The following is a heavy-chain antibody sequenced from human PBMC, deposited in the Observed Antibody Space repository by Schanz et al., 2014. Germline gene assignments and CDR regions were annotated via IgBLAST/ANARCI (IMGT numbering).Heavy chain of an antibody. CDR1: GGTFSTYP. D-gene: IGHD2-2*02. V-gene: IGHV1-69*04. J-gene: IGHJ6*03. Sequence: QVQLVQSGAEVRKPGSSMKVSCKASGGTFSTYPINWLRQAPGQGLEWMGRIIPILGIGNDAQNFQGRVTITADKSTSTAYMELTSLRSEDTAVYYCAGTYCSSASCYTGYYYMDVWGKGTTVTVSS. CDR2: IIPILGIG. CDR3: AGTYCSSASCYTGYYYMDV.